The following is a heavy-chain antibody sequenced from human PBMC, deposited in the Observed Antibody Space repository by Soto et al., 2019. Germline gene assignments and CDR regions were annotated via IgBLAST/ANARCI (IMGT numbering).Heavy chain of an antibody. CDR2: VSRYNGNT. V-gene: IGHV1-18*01. J-gene: IGHJ4*02. CDR1: VYTFTSHG. Sequence: AAGNVSCKASVYTFTSHGISWVRQAPGQWLELMWWVSRYNGNTNXSQKFQGRVXLTTDTSTTTSXMELRXLTSDDTAVYYCSRDLGANVYFWRQGTLVTVSS. D-gene: IGHD3-16*01. CDR3: SRDLGANVYF.